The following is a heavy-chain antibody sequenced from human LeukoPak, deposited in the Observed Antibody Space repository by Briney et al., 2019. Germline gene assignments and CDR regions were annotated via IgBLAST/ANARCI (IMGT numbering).Heavy chain of an antibody. D-gene: IGHD4-17*01. CDR2: ISSSSDYI. CDR3: ARGFGYGEYISAY. CDR1: GFIFSRYN. Sequence: GGSLRLSCAASGFIFSRYNMNWVRHAPGKGLEWVSSISSSSDYIYYADSVKGRFTISRDNAKNSLHLQMNSLRAEDTAVYYCARGFGYGEYISAYWGQGTLVTVSS. V-gene: IGHV3-21*01. J-gene: IGHJ4*02.